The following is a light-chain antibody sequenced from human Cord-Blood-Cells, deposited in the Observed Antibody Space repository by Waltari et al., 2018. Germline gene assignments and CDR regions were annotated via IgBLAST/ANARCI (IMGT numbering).Light chain of an antibody. CDR2: EGS. J-gene: IGLJ3*02. CDR3: CSYAGSSTWV. V-gene: IGLV2-23*01. Sequence: QSALTQPASVSGSPGQSITISCTGTSSDVGSYNLVSWYQQHPGKAPKPMIYEGSKRPSGVSKRFSGSKSGNTASLTISGLQADDEADYYCCSYAGSSTWVFGGGTKLTVL. CDR1: SSDVGSYNL.